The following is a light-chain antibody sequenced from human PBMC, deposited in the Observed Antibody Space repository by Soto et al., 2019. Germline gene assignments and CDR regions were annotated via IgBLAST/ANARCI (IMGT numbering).Light chain of an antibody. CDR1: SSDIGNYNY. CDR2: EVR. J-gene: IGLJ2*01. CDR3: SSYTSKSSLI. V-gene: IGLV2-14*01. Sequence: QSALTQPASVSGSPGQSITISCTGTSSDIGNYNYVSWYQQHPGKAPKLIIYEVRNRPSGISFRFSGSKSGNTASLTISGLQAEDEADYYCSSYTSKSSLIFGGGTKLTVL.